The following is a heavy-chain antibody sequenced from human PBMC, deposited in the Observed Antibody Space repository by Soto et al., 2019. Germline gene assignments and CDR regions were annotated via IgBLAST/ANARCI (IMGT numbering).Heavy chain of an antibody. D-gene: IGHD3-3*01. J-gene: IGHJ5*02. Sequence: PSDTLSLTCNISDGSISSYYWSWIRQPPGKGLEWIGYIYYSGSTNYNPSLKSRVTISVDTSKNQFSLKLSSVTAADTAVYYCARRYDFWSGYSSWGQGTLVTVSS. V-gene: IGHV4-59*08. CDR2: IYYSGST. CDR1: DGSISSYY. CDR3: ARRYDFWSGYSS.